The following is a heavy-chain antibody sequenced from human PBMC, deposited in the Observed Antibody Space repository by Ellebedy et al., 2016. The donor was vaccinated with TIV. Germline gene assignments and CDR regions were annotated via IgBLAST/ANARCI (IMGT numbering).Heavy chain of an antibody. J-gene: IGHJ6*02. CDR2: ISSSANSI. V-gene: IGHV3-48*04. CDR1: GFTFGSYA. CDR3: ARAPFTIFGVATYYYYYGLDV. D-gene: IGHD3-3*01. Sequence: GESLKISCAASGFTFGSYAMHWVRQAPGKGLEWVSYISSSANSIYYADSVKGRFTIPRDNSKNSVYLQMSSLRAEDTAVYYCARAPFTIFGVATYYYYYGLDVWGQGTTVTVSS.